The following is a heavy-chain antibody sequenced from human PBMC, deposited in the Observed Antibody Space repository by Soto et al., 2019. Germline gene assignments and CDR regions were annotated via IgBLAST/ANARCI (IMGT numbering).Heavy chain of an antibody. V-gene: IGHV3-23*01. CDR3: ARVTDFWSGYYPRPYYYYMDV. Sequence: GGSLRLSCAASGFTFSSYAMSWVRQAPGKGLEWVSAISSSGGTTYYADSVKGRFTISRDNAKNTLYLQMNSLRAEDTAVYYCARVTDFWSGYYPRPYYYYMDVWGKGTTVTVSS. CDR2: ISSSGGTT. D-gene: IGHD3-3*01. CDR1: GFTFSSYA. J-gene: IGHJ6*03.